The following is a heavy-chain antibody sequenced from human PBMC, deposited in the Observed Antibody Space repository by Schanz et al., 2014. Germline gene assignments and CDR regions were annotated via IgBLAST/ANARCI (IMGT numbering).Heavy chain of an antibody. CDR3: TRGGYSYALSAFDI. CDR1: GGTFNSYT. CDR2: IIPILGIA. J-gene: IGHJ3*02. Sequence: QVQLVQSGAEVKKPGSSMKVSCKASGGTFNSYTINWVRQAPGQGLEWMGRIIPILGIANYAQKFQGRVTITADRSTSTAYMELSSLRSEDTALYYCTRGGYSYALSAFDIWGKGTMVTVSS. V-gene: IGHV1-69*02. D-gene: IGHD5-18*01.